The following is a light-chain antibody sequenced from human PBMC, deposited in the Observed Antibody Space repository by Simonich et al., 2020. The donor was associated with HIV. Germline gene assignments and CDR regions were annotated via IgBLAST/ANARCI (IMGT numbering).Light chain of an antibody. CDR3: MQGTHWPPWT. J-gene: IGKJ1*01. CDR2: KVS. V-gene: IGKV2-30*02. Sequence: VVMTQSPLSLPVTLRQPASISCRSSQSLVHRVGNTYLQWFQQRPGQSPRRLIFKVSNRDSGGPDRVSGSGSGTDFTLKISRVEAEDVGVYYCMQGTHWPPWTFGQGTKVEIK. CDR1: QSLVHRVGNTY.